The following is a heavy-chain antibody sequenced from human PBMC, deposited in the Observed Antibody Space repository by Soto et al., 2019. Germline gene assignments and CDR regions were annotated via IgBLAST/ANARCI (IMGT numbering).Heavy chain of an antibody. Sequence: ASGKASCKASGYTITGYYMHWVRLAPGQGLEWMGWINPNSGGTNYAQKFQGRVNMTSDTSISKAYMELRRLRSDDTAAYYCARDPAAAEFHWFESW. D-gene: IGHD6-13*01. CDR1: GYTITGYY. J-gene: IGHJ5*01. V-gene: IGHV1-2*02. CDR2: INPNSGGT. CDR3: ARDPAAAEFHWFES.